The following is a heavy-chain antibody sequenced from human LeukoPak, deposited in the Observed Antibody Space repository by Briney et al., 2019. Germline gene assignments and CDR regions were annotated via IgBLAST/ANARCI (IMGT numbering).Heavy chain of an antibody. D-gene: IGHD5-12*01. V-gene: IGHV1-18*01. CDR3: ARDPYSGYAGIDY. CDR1: GYTFTSYG. J-gene: IGHJ4*02. Sequence: ASVKVSCKASGYTFTSYGISWVRQAPGQGLEWMGWISAYNGNTNYAQELQGRVTMTTDTSTSTVYMELSSLRSEDTAVYYCARDPYSGYAGIDYWGQGTLVTVSS. CDR2: ISAYNGNT.